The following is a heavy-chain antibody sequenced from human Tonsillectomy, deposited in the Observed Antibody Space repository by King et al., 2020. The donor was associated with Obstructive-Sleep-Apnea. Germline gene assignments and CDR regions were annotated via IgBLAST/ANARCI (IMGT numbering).Heavy chain of an antibody. V-gene: IGHV3-30*04. D-gene: IGHD6-19*01. CDR1: GFTFSNYA. CDR2: ISYDSRNI. J-gene: IGHJ4*02. Sequence: VQLVESGGGVVQPGRSLRLSCSASGFTFSNYAMDVVLQVAGEGLEWVGVISYDSRNIFYAESAQGRFTISRDNSQNTVYLQMHSLRVEDTAVFYCARERLAVAGAHPDYWGQGTLVTVSS. CDR3: ARERLAVAGAHPDY.